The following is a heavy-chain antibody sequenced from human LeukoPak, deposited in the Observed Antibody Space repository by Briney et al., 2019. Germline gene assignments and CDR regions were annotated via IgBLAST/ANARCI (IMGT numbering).Heavy chain of an antibody. Sequence: RGSLRHSCVLSGSTFSNYWMHWVRQALEKGPFWVSRINTDGSDTSYVDSVRGRFTVSRDNAKNTLYLQMNSLRSEDTAVYYCARRGEDGFGYRYWGQGTLVTVSS. CDR1: GSTFSNYW. D-gene: IGHD5-12*01. J-gene: IGHJ4*02. CDR3: ARRGEDGFGYRY. CDR2: INTDGSDT. V-gene: IGHV3-74*01.